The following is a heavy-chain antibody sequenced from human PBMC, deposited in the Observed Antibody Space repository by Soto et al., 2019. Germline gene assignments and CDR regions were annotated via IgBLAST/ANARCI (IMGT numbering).Heavy chain of an antibody. CDR3: ARLSGPSSWSRR. D-gene: IGHD6-13*01. Sequence: SETLSLTCTVSGGSVSSSSYYWGWVRQPPGKGLEWIGSVYYSGSTYYNPSLESRVTISVDKSKNQFSLKLMSLSAADTAVYYCARLSGPSSWSRRWGQGTLVTVSS. V-gene: IGHV4-39*01. J-gene: IGHJ4*02. CDR2: VYYSGST. CDR1: GGSVSSSSYY.